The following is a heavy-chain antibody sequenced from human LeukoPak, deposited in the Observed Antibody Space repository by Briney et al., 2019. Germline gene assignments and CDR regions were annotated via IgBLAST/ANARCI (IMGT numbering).Heavy chain of an antibody. J-gene: IGHJ6*03. CDR2: IKTKTDGGTT. CDR1: GFTFSNYG. V-gene: IGHV3-15*01. CDR3: TTGVRGYYYYYMDV. Sequence: GGSLRLSCAASGFTFSNYGMSWVRQAPGKGLEWVGRIKTKTDGGTTDYAAPVKGRFTISRDDSINTLYLQMNSLKTEDTAVYYCTTGVRGYYYYYMDVWGKGTTVTVSS.